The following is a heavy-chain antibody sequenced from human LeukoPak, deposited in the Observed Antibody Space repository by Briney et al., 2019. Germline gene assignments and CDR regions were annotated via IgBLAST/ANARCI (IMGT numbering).Heavy chain of an antibody. J-gene: IGHJ5*02. V-gene: IGHV4-59*10. CDR1: GGSFSSYY. D-gene: IGHD6-19*01. Sequence: PSETLSLTCAVYGGSFSSYYWSWIRQPAGKGLEWIGLMYTSGSTNYNPSLKSRVTMSVDTSKNQFSLKLSSVTAADTAVYYCARGNIAVAGNWFDPWGQGTLVTVSS. CDR2: MYTSGST. CDR3: ARGNIAVAGNWFDP.